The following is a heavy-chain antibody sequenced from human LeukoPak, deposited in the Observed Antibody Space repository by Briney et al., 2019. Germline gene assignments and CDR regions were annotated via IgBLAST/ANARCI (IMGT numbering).Heavy chain of an antibody. J-gene: IGHJ5*02. V-gene: IGHV1-2*02. D-gene: IGHD1-26*01. CDR1: GYTFTGYY. CDR2: INPNSGGT. CDR3: ARDPDYSGGYLGVGVFFAP. Sequence: ASVKVSCKASGYTFTGYYMHWVRQAPGQGLEWMGWINPNSGGTNYAQKFQGRVTMTRDTSISTAYMELSRLRSDDTAVYYCARDPDYSGGYLGVGVFFAPWGQGTRVTVSS.